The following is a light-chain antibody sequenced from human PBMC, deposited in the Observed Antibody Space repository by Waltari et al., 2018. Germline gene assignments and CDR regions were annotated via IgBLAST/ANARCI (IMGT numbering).Light chain of an antibody. J-gene: IGKJ1*01. V-gene: IGKV1-5*03. CDR3: QQYNGR. Sequence: DIQMTQSPSTLSASVGDRVTITCRASQSISNLLAWYQQKPGKAPKYLISKASNLESAVPSSFSGSGSGTEFTLTISSLQPDDFASYYCQQYNGRFGQGTKVEMK. CDR2: KAS. CDR1: QSISNL.